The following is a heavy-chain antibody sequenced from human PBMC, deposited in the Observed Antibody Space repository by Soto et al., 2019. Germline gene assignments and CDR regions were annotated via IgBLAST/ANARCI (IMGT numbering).Heavy chain of an antibody. V-gene: IGHV3-21*01. Sequence: GGSLRLSCEASGFTLSTYSMNWVRQAPGKGLEWVSSISNSGYYIYYADSMKGRFTISRDNAKNSLYLQVNSLRAEDTAVYYCARDYSNSSGGYFDYWGLGTLVTVSS. CDR3: ARDYSNSSGGYFDY. CDR1: GFTLSTYS. D-gene: IGHD6-6*01. CDR2: ISNSGYYI. J-gene: IGHJ4*01.